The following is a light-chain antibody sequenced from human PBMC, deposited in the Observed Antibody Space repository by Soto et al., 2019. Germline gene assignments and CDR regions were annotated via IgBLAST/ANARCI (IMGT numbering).Light chain of an antibody. J-gene: IGKJ1*01. Sequence: DIQMTQSPSTLSASVWDRVTMTCXFSQSVRSWLAWYQQKPGRAPKLLIYKASTLKSGVPSRFSGSGSGTEFTLTISSLQPDDFAVYYCQQYNNRPPWTFGQGTKVDI. CDR3: QQYNNRPPWT. CDR1: QSVRSW. V-gene: IGKV1-5*03. CDR2: KAS.